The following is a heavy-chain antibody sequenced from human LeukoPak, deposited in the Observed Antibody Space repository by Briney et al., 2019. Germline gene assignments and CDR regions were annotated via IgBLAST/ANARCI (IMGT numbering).Heavy chain of an antibody. CDR1: GGSTSSYY. CDR2: IYYSGST. V-gene: IGHV4-59*12. Sequence: PSETLSLTCTVSGGSTSSYYWSWIRQPPGKGLEWIGYIYYSGSTNYNPSLKSRLTISVDLPKNQFSLDLRSVTAADTAVYYCARDAAAGYSLACWGQGTLVTVSS. J-gene: IGHJ4*02. CDR3: ARDAAAGYSLAC. D-gene: IGHD6-13*01.